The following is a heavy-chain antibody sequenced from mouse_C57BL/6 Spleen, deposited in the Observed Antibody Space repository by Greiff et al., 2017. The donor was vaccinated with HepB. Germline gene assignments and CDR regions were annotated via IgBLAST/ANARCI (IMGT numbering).Heavy chain of an antibody. CDR3: TRRSNYGYFDV. D-gene: IGHD2-5*01. J-gene: IGHJ1*03. CDR1: GYTFTDYD. V-gene: IGHV1-15*01. Sequence: QVQLQQSGAELVKPGASVTLSCKASGYTFTDYDLQWVKQTPVHDLVWIGAIGPETGGTAYNQKFKGKAILTTDKSSSTAYMELRSLTSEDSAVYYCTRRSNYGYFDVWGTGTTVTVSS. CDR2: IGPETGGT.